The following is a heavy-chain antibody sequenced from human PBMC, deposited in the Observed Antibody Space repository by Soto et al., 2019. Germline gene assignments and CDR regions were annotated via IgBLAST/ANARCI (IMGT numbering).Heavy chain of an antibody. J-gene: IGHJ6*02. Sequence: QMQLVQSGPEVKKPGTSVKVSCKASGFTFTSSAVQWVRQARGQRLEWIGWIVVGSGNTNYAQKFQERVTITRDMSTSTAYMELSSLRSEDTAVYYCAAGLTEAYDFWSGYYPIYYYYGMDVWGQGTTVTVSS. D-gene: IGHD3-3*01. V-gene: IGHV1-58*01. CDR3: AAGLTEAYDFWSGYYPIYYYYGMDV. CDR2: IVVGSGNT. CDR1: GFTFTSSA.